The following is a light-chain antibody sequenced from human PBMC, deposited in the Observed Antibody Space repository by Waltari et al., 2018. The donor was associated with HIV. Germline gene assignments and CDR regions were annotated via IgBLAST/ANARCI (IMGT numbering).Light chain of an antibody. CDR2: EVI. J-gene: IGLJ2*01. V-gene: IGLV2-14*01. CDR3: CSYTNTTTSVV. CDR1: SSDVGDYNF. Sequence: QSALTQPASVSGSPGQSITISCTGTSSDVGDYNFVSWYQQHPGRAPKLIIYEVIRRPSWFSHRFSGSKSGNTASLTISGLQAEDEADYSCCSYTNTTTSVVFGGGTKLTVL.